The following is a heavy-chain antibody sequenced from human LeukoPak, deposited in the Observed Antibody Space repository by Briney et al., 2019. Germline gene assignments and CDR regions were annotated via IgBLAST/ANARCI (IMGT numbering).Heavy chain of an antibody. J-gene: IGHJ4*02. CDR2: ISYDGSNK. V-gene: IGHV3-30-3*01. Sequence: GRSLRLSCAASGFTFSHYAMHWVRQAPGKGLIWLAVISYDGSNKYYADSVKGRFTISRDNSNNTVSVQMNSLRPEDTAVYYCARGSGHTIFGSGDYWGQGTLVTVSS. CDR1: GFTFSHYA. CDR3: ARGSGHTIFGSGDY. D-gene: IGHD3-3*01.